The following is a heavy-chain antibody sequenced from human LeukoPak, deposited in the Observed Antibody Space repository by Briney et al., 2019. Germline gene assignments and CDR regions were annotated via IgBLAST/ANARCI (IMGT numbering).Heavy chain of an antibody. J-gene: IGHJ4*02. CDR1: GFTFRSYG. CDR3: ARIAAADY. Sequence: GGSLRLSCAASGFTFRSYGMHWVRQAPGKGLEWVAFIGNDGSNKYYADSVKGRFTISRDNAKNSLYLQMNSLRAEDTAVYYCARIAAADYWGQGALVTVSS. D-gene: IGHD6-13*01. V-gene: IGHV3-30*12. CDR2: IGNDGSNK.